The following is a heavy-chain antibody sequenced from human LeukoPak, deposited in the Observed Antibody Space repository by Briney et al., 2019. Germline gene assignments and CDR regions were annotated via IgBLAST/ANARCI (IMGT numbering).Heavy chain of an antibody. CDR1: GYSFTTYG. CDR3: ARDGWGGDPCNIDY. J-gene: IGHJ4*02. Sequence: GASVKVSCKASGYSFTTYGTAWVRQAPGQGPEWMGWISTYSDKRHYAQTLQDRLTMTADTSTSTAYMELRSLRSDDTAVYYCARDGWGGDPCNIDYWAQGTRVTVSS. CDR2: ISTYSDKR. V-gene: IGHV1-18*01. D-gene: IGHD2-21*01.